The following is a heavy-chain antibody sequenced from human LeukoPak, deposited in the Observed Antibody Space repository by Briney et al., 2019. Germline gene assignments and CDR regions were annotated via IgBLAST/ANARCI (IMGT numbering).Heavy chain of an antibody. Sequence: PSETLSLTCTVSGGSISRYYWSWIRQPPGKGLEWIGYIYYSGSTNYNPSLKSRVTISVDTSKNQFSLKLSSVTAADTAVYYCARDLRDYYDSSGYSLWFDPWGQGTLVTVSS. D-gene: IGHD3-22*01. V-gene: IGHV4-59*01. J-gene: IGHJ5*02. CDR1: GGSISRYY. CDR3: ARDLRDYYDSSGYSLWFDP. CDR2: IYYSGST.